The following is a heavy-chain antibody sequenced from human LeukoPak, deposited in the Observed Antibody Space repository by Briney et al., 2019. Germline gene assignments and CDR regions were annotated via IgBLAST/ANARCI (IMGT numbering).Heavy chain of an antibody. CDR2: IYYSGST. Sequence: PSETLSLTCTVSGGSISSYYWSWIRQPPGKGLEWIGYIYYSGSTNYNPSLKSRVTISVDTSKNQFSLRLCSVTAADTAVYYCARHKGRIAVAGKGFDYWGQGTLVTVSS. J-gene: IGHJ4*02. CDR1: GGSISSYY. V-gene: IGHV4-59*08. CDR3: ARHKGRIAVAGKGFDY. D-gene: IGHD6-19*01.